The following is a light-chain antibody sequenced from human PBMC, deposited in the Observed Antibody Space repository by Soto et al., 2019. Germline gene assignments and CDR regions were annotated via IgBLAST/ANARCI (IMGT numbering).Light chain of an antibody. V-gene: IGLV2-18*01. CDR3: SLYTSSSTSWV. Sequence: QSVLTQAPSVSGSPGQSVTISCTGTSSDVGSYNRVSWYQQPPGTAPKLMIYEVSNRPSGVPDRFSGSKSGNTASLTISGLQAEDEADYYCSLYTSSSTSWVFGGGTKVTVL. CDR1: SSDVGSYNR. CDR2: EVS. J-gene: IGLJ3*02.